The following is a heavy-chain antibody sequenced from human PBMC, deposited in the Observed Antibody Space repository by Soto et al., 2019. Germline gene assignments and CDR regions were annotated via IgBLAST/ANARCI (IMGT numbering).Heavy chain of an antibody. CDR2: IYWDDDK. CDR1: GFSLSTSGVG. CDR3: AAFVVVPAAIPAPFDY. J-gene: IGHJ4*02. D-gene: IGHD2-2*01. Sequence: QITLKESGPTLVKPTQTLTLTCTFSGFSLSTSGVGVGWIRQPPGKALEWLALIYWDDDKRYSPSLKSRLTITKDTSKNQVVLKMNNMDPVDTATYYCAAFVVVPAAIPAPFDYWGQGTLVTVSS. V-gene: IGHV2-5*02.